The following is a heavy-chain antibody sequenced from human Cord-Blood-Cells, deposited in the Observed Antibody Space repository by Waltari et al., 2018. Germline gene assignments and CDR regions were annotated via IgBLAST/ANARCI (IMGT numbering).Heavy chain of an antibody. Sequence: QLQLQESGPGLVKPSETLSLTCTVSGGSISSSSYYWGWIRQPPGKGLEWIGGIYYSGSTYYNPSLKSRVTISVDTSKNQFSLKLSSVTAADTAVYYCARRLVRGIGYNWFDPWGQGTLVTVSS. CDR3: ARRLVRGIGYNWFDP. J-gene: IGHJ5*02. CDR2: IYYSGST. CDR1: GGSISSSSYY. V-gene: IGHV4-39*01. D-gene: IGHD3-10*01.